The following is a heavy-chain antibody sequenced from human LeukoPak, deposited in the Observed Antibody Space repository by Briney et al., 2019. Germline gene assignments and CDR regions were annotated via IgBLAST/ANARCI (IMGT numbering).Heavy chain of an antibody. D-gene: IGHD1-26*01. CDR1: GGSISSSSYY. V-gene: IGHV4-39*01. CDR2: IYYSGST. J-gene: IGHJ5*02. Sequence: SETLSLTCTVSGGSISSSSYYWGWIRQPPGKGLEWIGSIYYSGSTYYNPSLKSRVTISVDTSKNQFSLKLSSVTAADTAVYYCARRSGSYRFDPWGQGGLVTVSS. CDR3: ARRSGSYRFDP.